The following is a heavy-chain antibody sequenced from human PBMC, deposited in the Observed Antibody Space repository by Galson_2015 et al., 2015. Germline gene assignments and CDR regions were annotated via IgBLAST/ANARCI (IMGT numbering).Heavy chain of an antibody. CDR1: GGSFSGYY. CDR2: VNHSGNT. J-gene: IGHJ4*02. CDR3: ARGQDILTGYYNSGVTPFAF. D-gene: IGHD3-9*01. V-gene: IGHV4-34*01. Sequence: LSLTCAVDGGSFSGYYWNWIRQPPGKGLEWIGRVNHSGNTNYNPSLKSRVTISLDTSKNQISLELRSVTAADTAIYYCARGQDILTGYYNSGVTPFAFWGQGTLVTVSS.